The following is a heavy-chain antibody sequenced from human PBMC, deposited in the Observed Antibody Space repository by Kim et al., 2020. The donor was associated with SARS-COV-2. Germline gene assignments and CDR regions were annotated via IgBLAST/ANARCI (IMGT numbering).Heavy chain of an antibody. D-gene: IGHD1-26*01. CDR3: TRWDSGMDV. CDR1: GFSLTTSGVG. V-gene: IGHV2-5*02. Sequence: GPTLVKPTQTLTLTCTFSGFSLTTSGVGVGWNRQPPGKALEWLAPIYWDDDKRYSPFLKSRPTITKDTSKNQVVLTMTNVDPVDTATYYCTRWDSGMDV. CDR2: IYWDDDK. J-gene: IGHJ6*01.